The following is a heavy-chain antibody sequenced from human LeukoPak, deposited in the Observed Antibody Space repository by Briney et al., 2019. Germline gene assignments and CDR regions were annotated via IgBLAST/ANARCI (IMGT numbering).Heavy chain of an antibody. CDR1: GSSFTSYW. CDR2: IYPGDSDT. J-gene: IGHJ3*02. Sequence: GESLKISCKGSGSSFTSYWIGWGRRMPGKGLEGMGIIYPGDSDTRYSPSFQGQVTISADKSISTAYLQWSSLKASDTAMYYCASGYDSSGSSDAFDIWGQGTMVTVSS. V-gene: IGHV5-51*01. CDR3: ASGYDSSGSSDAFDI. D-gene: IGHD3-22*01.